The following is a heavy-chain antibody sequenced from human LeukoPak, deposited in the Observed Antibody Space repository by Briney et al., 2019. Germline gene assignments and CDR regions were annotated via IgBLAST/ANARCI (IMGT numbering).Heavy chain of an antibody. J-gene: IGHJ6*03. D-gene: IGHD6-19*01. CDR2: ISSSGSTI. V-gene: IGHV3-48*03. Sequence: PGGSLRLSRAASGFTFSSYEMNWVRQAPGKGLEWVSYISSSGSTIYYADSVKGRFTISRDNAKNSLYLQMNSLRAEDTAVYYCARVPLNQWLVRWNYYYMDVWGKGTTVTISS. CDR3: ARVPLNQWLVRWNYYYMDV. CDR1: GFTFSSYE.